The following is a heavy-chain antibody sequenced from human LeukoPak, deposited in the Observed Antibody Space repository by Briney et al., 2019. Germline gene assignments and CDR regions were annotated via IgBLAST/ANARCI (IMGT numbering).Heavy chain of an antibody. D-gene: IGHD1-1*01. V-gene: IGHV4-61*02. CDR1: GGSISSTTYY. CDR3: ARSAVGTADFDY. CDR2: ISTSGST. Sequence: SSETLSLTCTVSGGSISSTTYYWSWIRQPAGKRLEWIGRISTSGSTNYNPSLKSRLTISVDTSKNQFALKVVSVTDADTDVYYCARSAVGTADFDYWGQGTLVTVYS. J-gene: IGHJ4*02.